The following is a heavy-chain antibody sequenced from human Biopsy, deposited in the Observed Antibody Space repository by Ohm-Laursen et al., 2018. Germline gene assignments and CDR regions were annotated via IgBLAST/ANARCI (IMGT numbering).Heavy chain of an antibody. CDR2: INGGGGST. Sequence: SLRLSCSASGFTFSGHAMSWVRQAPGKGLECVSIINGGGGSTWYSDPVKGRFTISRDNSKNTVYLQMNGLRAEDTAVYFCAKDRHIVVVTDRQIGAFDIWGQGTMVTVSP. V-gene: IGHV3-23*01. CDR3: AKDRHIVVVTDRQIGAFDI. D-gene: IGHD2-21*02. CDR1: GFTFSGHA. J-gene: IGHJ3*02.